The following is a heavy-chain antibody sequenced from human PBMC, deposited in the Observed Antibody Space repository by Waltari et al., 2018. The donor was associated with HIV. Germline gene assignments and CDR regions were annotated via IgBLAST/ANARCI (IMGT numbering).Heavy chain of an antibody. CDR3: ARGPHTSIFGVVKYFQP. CDR2: IDHSGST. J-gene: IGHJ1*01. Sequence: QVHLQQWGTGLLMTSETLSLTCAVYGGSFTAYYRTWIRPPPGNGLECVVEIDHSGSTNYNPSLKSRVTISVDASKNQFSLKLTSVTAADTGLYYCARGPHTSIFGVVKYFQPWGQGTLVIVSS. D-gene: IGHD3-3*01. CDR1: GGSFTAYY. V-gene: IGHV4-34*02.